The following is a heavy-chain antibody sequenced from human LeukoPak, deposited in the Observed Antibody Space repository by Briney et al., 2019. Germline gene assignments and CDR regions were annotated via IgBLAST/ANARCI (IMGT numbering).Heavy chain of an antibody. Sequence: GGSLRLSCKGSGYSFTSYWIGWVRQMPGKGLEWMGKIDPGDSYTDYSPSFQGHVTISADRSITTAYLQWSSLTASDTAIYYCARHALSNWYFDLWGRGTLVTVSS. CDR2: IDPGDSYT. D-gene: IGHD2/OR15-2a*01. V-gene: IGHV5-10-1*01. CDR3: ARHALSNWYFDL. J-gene: IGHJ2*01. CDR1: GYSFTSYW.